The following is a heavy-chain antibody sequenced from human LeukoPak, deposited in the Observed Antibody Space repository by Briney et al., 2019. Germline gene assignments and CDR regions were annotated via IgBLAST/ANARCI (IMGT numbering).Heavy chain of an antibody. CDR1: GYSFSNYW. V-gene: IGHV5-51*01. Sequence: GESLKISCKGFGYSFSNYWIAWVRQMPGKGLEWMGIVYPGDSDTRYSPSFQGQVTISVDKSTSVAYLQWSSLKASDTAMYYCARQATHYYYMDVWGKGTTVTVSS. J-gene: IGHJ6*03. CDR2: VYPGDSDT. CDR3: ARQATHYYYMDV.